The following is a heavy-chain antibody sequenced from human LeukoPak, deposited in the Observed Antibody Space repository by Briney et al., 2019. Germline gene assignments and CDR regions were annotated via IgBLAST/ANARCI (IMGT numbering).Heavy chain of an antibody. J-gene: IGHJ4*02. D-gene: IGHD3-10*01. CDR3: TLTWGSGSYYDY. Sequence: KPGGSLRLSWAASGFTFSNAWINWVRQAPGRGLEWVGHIKSKTDGGTTEYAEPVKDRFTISRDDSTHTLFLQMDSLKTEDTAVYYCTLTWGSGSYYDYWGQGTLVTVSS. CDR2: IKSKTDGGTT. CDR1: GFTFSNAW. V-gene: IGHV3-15*01.